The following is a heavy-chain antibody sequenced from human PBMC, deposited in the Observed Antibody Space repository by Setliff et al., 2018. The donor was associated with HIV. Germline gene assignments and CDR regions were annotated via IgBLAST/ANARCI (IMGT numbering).Heavy chain of an antibody. J-gene: IGHJ5*02. CDR1: GGSIRSHY. Sequence: PSETLSLTCTVSGGSIRSHYWSWIRQPPGKRLGWIGYIYYSGSTNYNPSLKSRVTISVDTAKNQFSLKLSSVTAADTAVYYCARLRGSYDFSNWFDPWGQGTQVTVSS. V-gene: IGHV4-59*11. D-gene: IGHD3-3*01. CDR2: IYYSGST. CDR3: ARLRGSYDFSNWFDP.